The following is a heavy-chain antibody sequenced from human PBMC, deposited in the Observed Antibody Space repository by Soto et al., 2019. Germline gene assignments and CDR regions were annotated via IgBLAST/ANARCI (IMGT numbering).Heavy chain of an antibody. D-gene: IGHD6-13*01. CDR2: IYPGDSDT. J-gene: IGHJ4*02. CDR1: GYNFINYW. CDR3: ARLGDTSSWHTFDY. V-gene: IGHV5-51*01. Sequence: GESLKISCKGSGYNFINYWIGWVRQMPGKGLEWMGIIYPGDSDTRYSPSFQGQVTISADKSTSTAYLQWSSLKASDTAMYYCARLGDTSSWHTFDYWGQGTLVTVSS.